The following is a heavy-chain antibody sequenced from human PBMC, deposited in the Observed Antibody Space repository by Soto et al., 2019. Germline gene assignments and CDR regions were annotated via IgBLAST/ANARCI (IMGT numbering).Heavy chain of an antibody. J-gene: IGHJ4*02. D-gene: IGHD1-1*01. Sequence: QVQLQQWGAGLLQPWETLSLTCAVNGASFSGYSWSWIRQPPGKGLEWIREISHSGTTNYNPSLQSRVIISVDTSKHRFSLKLNSVTAADTAVYYCASGERWVQWRVFDYWGQGTLVTVSS. CDR2: ISHSGTT. V-gene: IGHV4-34*01. CDR3: ASGERWVQWRVFDY. CDR1: GASFSGYS.